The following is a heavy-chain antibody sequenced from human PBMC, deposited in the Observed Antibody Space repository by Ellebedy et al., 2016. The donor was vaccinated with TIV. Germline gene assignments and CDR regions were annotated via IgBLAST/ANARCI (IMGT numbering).Heavy chain of an antibody. D-gene: IGHD4-23*01. CDR1: GGSISSGDYY. CDR3: VRVDDYGGTRNFDS. J-gene: IGHJ4*02. V-gene: IGHV4-39*07. Sequence: SETLSLTXTVSGGSISSGDYYWSWIRQPPGKGLEWIGDISHSGTPNYNPSLKSRITISVDTSKNQFSLSLTSVTAADTAVYYCVRVDDYGGTRNFDSWGQGTLVTVSS. CDR2: ISHSGTP.